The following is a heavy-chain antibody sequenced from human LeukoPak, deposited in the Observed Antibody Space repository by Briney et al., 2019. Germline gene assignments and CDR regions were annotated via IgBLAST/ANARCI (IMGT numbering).Heavy chain of an antibody. CDR3: VRWGHQRAAFDI. V-gene: IGHV6-1*01. CDR2: TYFMSRWIN. J-gene: IGHJ3*02. D-gene: IGHD3-16*01. Sequence: SQTLSLICAISGDSVSSTNAAWGWIRQSPSRGLEWLGRTYFMSRWINDHAISLKSRMSINPDTSKNQFSLQLSSVTPEDTAVYYCVRWGHQRAAFDIWGQGTMVTVSS. CDR1: GDSVSSTNAA.